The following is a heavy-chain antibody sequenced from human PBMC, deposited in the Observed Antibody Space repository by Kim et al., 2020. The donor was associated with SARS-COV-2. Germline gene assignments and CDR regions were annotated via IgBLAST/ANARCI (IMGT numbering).Heavy chain of an antibody. V-gene: IGHV5-51*01. D-gene: IGHD3-10*01. CDR2: IYPDDSDT. CDR1: ADSFSTHW. Sequence: GESLKISCKGSADSFSTHWIAWVRQMPGEGLEWMGIIYPDDSDTRYSPSFQGQVTISADKSISTAYLQWSSLKASDTAIYYCARRGPGTYFGATDERLDYGGRGTLAPAPS. J-gene: IGHJ4*02. CDR3: ARRGPGTYFGATDERLDY.